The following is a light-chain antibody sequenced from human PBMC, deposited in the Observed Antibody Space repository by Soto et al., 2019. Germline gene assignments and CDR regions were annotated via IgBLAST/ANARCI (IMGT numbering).Light chain of an antibody. CDR1: QSVSSY. J-gene: IGKJ5*01. CDR2: GAS. CDR3: QQYGSSIT. Sequence: EIVVTQSPATLSLSPGERATLSCRASQSVSSYLACYQQKRGQAPRLLIYGASNRATGIPDRFSGSGSGTDFTLTISILEPEDFAVYYCQQYGSSITFGQGTRLEI. V-gene: IGKV3-20*01.